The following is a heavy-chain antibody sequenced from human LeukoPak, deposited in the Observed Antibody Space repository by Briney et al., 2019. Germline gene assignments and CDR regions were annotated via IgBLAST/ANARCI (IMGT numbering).Heavy chain of an antibody. CDR2: IYYSGST. CDR1: GGSISSYY. Sequence: KPSATLSLTCPVSGGSISSYYWSWIRQPPGKGLEWIGYIYYSGSTNYNPSLKSRVTISVDTSKNQFSLKLSSVTAADTAVYYCARLTVTARIYNWFDPWGQGTLVTVSS. J-gene: IGHJ5*02. D-gene: IGHD4-11*01. V-gene: IGHV4-59*01. CDR3: ARLTVTARIYNWFDP.